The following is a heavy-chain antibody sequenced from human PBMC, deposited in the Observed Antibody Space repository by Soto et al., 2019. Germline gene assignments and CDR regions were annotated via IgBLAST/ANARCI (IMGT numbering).Heavy chain of an antibody. D-gene: IGHD6-13*01. CDR2: INPNSSGT. V-gene: IGHV1-2*02. CDR1: GYTFTGYY. Sequence: ASVKVSCKASGYTFTGYYMHWVRQAPGQGLEWMGWINPNSSGTNYAQKFQGRVTMTRDTSISTAYMELSRLRSDDTAVYYCARVVGIAAAGKGIYYYYYGMDVWGQGTTVTVYS. CDR3: ARVVGIAAAGKGIYYYYYGMDV. J-gene: IGHJ6*02.